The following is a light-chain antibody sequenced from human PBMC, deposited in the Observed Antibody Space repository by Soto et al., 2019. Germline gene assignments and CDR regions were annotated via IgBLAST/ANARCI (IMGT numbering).Light chain of an antibody. CDR3: QQYNSYSIT. CDR2: AAS. Sequence: DVQMTQSPSSLSASVGDRVTITCRASQSIRNDLNWYQQKPGKVPNLLIYAASHLQSGVPSRFSGSGSGTEFTLTISSLQPDDFATYYCQQYNSYSITFGQGTRLEIK. CDR1: QSIRND. J-gene: IGKJ5*01. V-gene: IGKV1-17*01.